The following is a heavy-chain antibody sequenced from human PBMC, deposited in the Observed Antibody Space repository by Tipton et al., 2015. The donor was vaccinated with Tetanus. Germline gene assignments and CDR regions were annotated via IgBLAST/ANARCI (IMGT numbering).Heavy chain of an antibody. CDR1: GYTFIRYA. V-gene: IGHV1-3*04. CDR3: ARLVRQWLVPEDY. D-gene: IGHD6-19*01. Sequence: QLVQSGAEVKKPGASVKVSCKASGYTFIRYAMHWVRQAPGQRPEWMGWINTGNGHTKYSQKLQGRVTFTRDTSATTSYMELRSLRSDDTAVYYCARLVRQWLVPEDYWGQGTLVTVSS. J-gene: IGHJ4*02. CDR2: INTGNGHT.